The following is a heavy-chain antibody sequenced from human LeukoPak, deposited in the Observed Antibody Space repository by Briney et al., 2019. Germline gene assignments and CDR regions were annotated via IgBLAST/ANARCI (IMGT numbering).Heavy chain of an antibody. D-gene: IGHD6-13*01. CDR1: GYSISSGYY. J-gene: IGHJ5*02. V-gene: IGHV4-38-2*02. Sequence: SETLSLTCTVSGYSISSGYYWSWIRQPPGKGLEWIGEINHSGSTNYNPSLKSRVTISVDTSKNQFSLKLSSVTAADTAVYYCARGMRAAGTIWFDPWGQGTLVTVSS. CDR2: INHSGST. CDR3: ARGMRAAGTIWFDP.